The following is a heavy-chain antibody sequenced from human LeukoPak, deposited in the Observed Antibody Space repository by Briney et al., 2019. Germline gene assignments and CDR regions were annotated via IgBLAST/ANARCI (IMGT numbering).Heavy chain of an antibody. J-gene: IGHJ4*02. D-gene: IGHD3-3*01. V-gene: IGHV4-59*01. CDR3: AGFGVVNPFDY. Sequence: PSETLSLTCTVSGGSISSYYWSWIRQPPGKGLEWIGYIYYSGSTNYNPSLKSRVTISVDTSKNQFSLKLSSVNAVDTAVYYCAGFGVVNPFDYWGQGTLVTVSS. CDR1: GGSISSYY. CDR2: IYYSGST.